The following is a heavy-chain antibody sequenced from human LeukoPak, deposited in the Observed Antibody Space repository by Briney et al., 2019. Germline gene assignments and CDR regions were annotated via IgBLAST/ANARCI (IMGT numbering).Heavy chain of an antibody. Sequence: PGGSLRLSCAASGFTFSSYSMNWVRQAPGKGLEWVSSISSSSSYIYYADSVKGRFTISRDNAKNSLYLQMNSLRAEDTAVYYCARDMVGAITAFDYWGQGTLVTVSS. J-gene: IGHJ4*02. CDR1: GFTFSSYS. D-gene: IGHD1-26*01. V-gene: IGHV3-21*01. CDR2: ISSSSSYI. CDR3: ARDMVGAITAFDY.